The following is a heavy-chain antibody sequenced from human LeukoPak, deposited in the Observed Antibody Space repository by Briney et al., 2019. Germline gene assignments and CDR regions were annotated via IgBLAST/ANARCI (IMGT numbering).Heavy chain of an antibody. V-gene: IGHV3-48*02. Sequence: PGGPLRLSCAASGFTFSSFDMSWVRQAPGKGLEWLSYITSRGITISYADSVKGRFTISRDNAKNSLYLQVNSLRDEGTAVYYCARVRSGYYFDYWGQGTLVTVSS. CDR2: ITSRGITI. J-gene: IGHJ4*02. CDR1: GFTFSSFD. CDR3: ARVRSGYYFDY. D-gene: IGHD3-10*01.